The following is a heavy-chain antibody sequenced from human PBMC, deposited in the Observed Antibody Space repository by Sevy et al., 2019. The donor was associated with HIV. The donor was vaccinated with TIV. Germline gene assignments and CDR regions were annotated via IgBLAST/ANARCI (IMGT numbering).Heavy chain of an antibody. J-gene: IGHJ6*02. D-gene: IGHD3-10*01. CDR3: TRADYLGSAGGYHGMDV. CDR2: IRSKVYGGTT. CDR1: GFTFGDYV. Sequence: GGFLRLSCKVSGFTFGDYVISWFRQAPGKDLQWLGFIRSKVYGGTTEYTASVKGRFTISRDESKSIAYLQMNSLKTEDTAMYYSTRADYLGSAGGYHGMDVWGQGTTVTVSS. V-gene: IGHV3-49*01.